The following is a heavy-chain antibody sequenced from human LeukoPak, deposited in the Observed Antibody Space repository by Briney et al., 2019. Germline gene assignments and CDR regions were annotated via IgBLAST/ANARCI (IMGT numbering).Heavy chain of an antibody. D-gene: IGHD2-15*01. CDR3: AGVQFEVAATGGWFDP. CDR2: IFYSGGT. Sequence: SETLSLTCTVSGGSIIGYYWSWIRQPPGKGLEWIGYIFYSGGTNYNPSLTSRVTISVDTSKNQYSLKLTSVTAADTAVYYCAGVQFEVAATGGWFDPWGQGTMVTVSS. V-gene: IGHV4-59*01. CDR1: GGSIIGYY. J-gene: IGHJ5*02.